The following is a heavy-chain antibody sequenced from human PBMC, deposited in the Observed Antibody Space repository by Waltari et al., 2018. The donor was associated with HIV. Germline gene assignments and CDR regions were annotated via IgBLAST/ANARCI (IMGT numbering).Heavy chain of an antibody. J-gene: IGHJ4*02. V-gene: IGHV1-69*04. D-gene: IGHD5-12*01. CDR2: IVPIRGVA. Sequence: QVQLVQSGAEVKSPGSSVRVSCKASGDTFRTSAINWVRQTPGQGLEWVGRIVPIRGVANYPHKFQGRVTVTADNGTSASYMGSTSLRLEDTAVYYCARENRGAAGYKLDIRIGKWGRGTPVTVAS. CDR1: GDTFRTSA. CDR3: ARENRGAAGYKLDIRIGK.